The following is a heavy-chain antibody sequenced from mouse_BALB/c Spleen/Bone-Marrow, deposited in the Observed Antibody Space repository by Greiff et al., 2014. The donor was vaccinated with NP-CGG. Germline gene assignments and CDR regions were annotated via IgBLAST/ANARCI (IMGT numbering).Heavy chain of an antibody. J-gene: IGHJ2*01. CDR1: GYTFTSYW. D-gene: IGHD2-4*01. CDR2: IFPGTGTT. Sequence: LVESGAELVKPGASVKLSCKTSGYTFTSYWIQWVEQRPGQGLGWIGEIFPGTGTTYYNEKFKDKATLTIDTSSSTAYMQLSSLTSEDSAVYFCARKGISTVIATAYYFDYWGQGSTLTVSS. V-gene: IGHV1S132*01. CDR3: ARKGISTVIATAYYFDY.